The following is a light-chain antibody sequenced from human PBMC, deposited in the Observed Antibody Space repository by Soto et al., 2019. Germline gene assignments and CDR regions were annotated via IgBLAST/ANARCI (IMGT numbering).Light chain of an antibody. CDR3: QQNYSSPHP. J-gene: IGKJ4*01. CDR1: QSIAMF. CDR2: GSS. V-gene: IGKV1-39*01. Sequence: DIQMTQSPSSLSASVGDTVTITCRASQSIAMFASWYQQKPGKAPNRLFYGSSTLQNGVPSRFSGSGSGTYFTLPISSLQLEDFAPYYCQQNYSSPHPFGGGTKVEIK.